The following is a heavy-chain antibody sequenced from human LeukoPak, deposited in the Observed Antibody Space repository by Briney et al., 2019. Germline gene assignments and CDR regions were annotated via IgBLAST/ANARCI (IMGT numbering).Heavy chain of an antibody. CDR2: VGGGNDI. J-gene: IGHJ4*02. Sequence: PGGSLRLSCVASGFTFSIHGMSWVRQAPGKGLEWVSSVGGGNDIHYADSVKSRFTASRDDSKSTVYLQMNSVRVEDTAFYFCAKDATPRNSFWDHFDSWGQGTLVTVSS. V-gene: IGHV3-23*01. CDR1: GFTFSIHG. D-gene: IGHD1-7*01. CDR3: AKDATPRNSFWDHFDS.